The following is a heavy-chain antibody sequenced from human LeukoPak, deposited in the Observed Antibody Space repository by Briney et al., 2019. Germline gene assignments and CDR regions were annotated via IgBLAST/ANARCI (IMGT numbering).Heavy chain of an antibody. J-gene: IGHJ4*02. CDR1: GFTFSSYA. CDR2: ISYDESNK. D-gene: IGHD2-21*02. CDR3: ASKWYCGGDCYYQIDF. V-gene: IGHV3-30-3*01. Sequence: GGSLRLSCAASGFTFSSYAMHWVRQAPGKGLEWVAVISYDESNKYYADSVKGRFTISRDNSDNTLYLQMNSLRAEDTALYYCASKWYCGGDCYYQIDFWGQGTLVTVSS.